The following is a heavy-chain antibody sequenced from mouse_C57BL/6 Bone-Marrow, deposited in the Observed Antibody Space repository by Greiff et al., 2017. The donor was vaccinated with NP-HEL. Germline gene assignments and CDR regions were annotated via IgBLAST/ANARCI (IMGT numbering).Heavy chain of an antibody. CDR1: GYAFSSSW. CDR3: AHSSEGY. J-gene: IGHJ2*01. V-gene: IGHV1-82*01. D-gene: IGHD3-2*02. Sequence: VKLQESGHELVKPGASVKISCKASGYAFSSSWMNWVKQRPGKGLEWIGRIYPGDGDTNYNGKFKGKATLTADKSSSTAYMQLSSLTSEDSAVYFCAHSSEGYWGQGTTLTVSS. CDR2: IYPGDGDT.